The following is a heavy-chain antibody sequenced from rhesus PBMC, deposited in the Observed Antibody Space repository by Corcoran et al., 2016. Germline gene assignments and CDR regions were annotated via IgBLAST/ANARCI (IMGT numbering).Heavy chain of an antibody. CDR1: GGSISSNY. J-gene: IGHJ4*01. V-gene: IGHV4-173*01. D-gene: IGHD4-23*01. Sequence: QLQLQESGPGLVKPSETLSLTCAVSGGSISSNYWSWIRQPPGKGLGWIGRIYGMGGSTAYNPSLKSRVTLSTDTSKNQLSLKLSSVTAADTAVYYCARDPPYSNYFDYWGQGVLVTVSS. CDR3: ARDPPYSNYFDY. CDR2: IYGMGGST.